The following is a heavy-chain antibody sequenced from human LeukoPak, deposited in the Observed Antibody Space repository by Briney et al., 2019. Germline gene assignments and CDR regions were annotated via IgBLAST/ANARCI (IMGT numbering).Heavy chain of an antibody. Sequence: GGSLRLSCAASGFTFSSYAMSWVRQAPGKGLEWVANIKQDGSEKYYVDSVKGRFTISRDNAKNSLYLQMNSLRAEDTAVYYCARDYTGFDPWGQGTLVTVSS. CDR2: IKQDGSEK. CDR1: GFTFSSYA. J-gene: IGHJ5*02. CDR3: ARDYTGFDP. D-gene: IGHD3-16*01. V-gene: IGHV3-7*01.